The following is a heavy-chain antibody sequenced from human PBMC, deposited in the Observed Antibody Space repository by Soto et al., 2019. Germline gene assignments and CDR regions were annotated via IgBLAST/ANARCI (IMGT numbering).Heavy chain of an antibody. V-gene: IGHV3-7*01. CDR3: SSDICGRTAGCAN. J-gene: IGHJ4*02. D-gene: IGHD2-15*01. Sequence: EGQLVASGGDLVQPGGSLRLSCAASGFPFSCSLMSWVRPAPGKGLEWVANIGPDGSEKYYLGSVKGRFTISRDNAKNSLYLQMDSLRVEDTAIYYCSSDICGRTAGCANWGPGNLVIVSS. CDR2: IGPDGSEK. CDR1: GFPFSCSL.